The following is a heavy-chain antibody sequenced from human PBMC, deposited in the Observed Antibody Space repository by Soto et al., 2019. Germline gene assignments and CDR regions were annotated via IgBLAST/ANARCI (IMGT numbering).Heavy chain of an antibody. CDR2: IIPIFGTA. J-gene: IGHJ3*02. Sequence: GASVKVSCKASGGTFSSYAISWVRQAPGQGLEWMGGIIPIFGTANYAQKFQGRVTITADESTSTAYMELSSLRSEDTAVYYCARDTAMDPNDAFDIWGQGTMVTVSS. CDR3: ARDTAMDPNDAFDI. CDR1: GGTFSSYA. V-gene: IGHV1-69*13. D-gene: IGHD5-18*01.